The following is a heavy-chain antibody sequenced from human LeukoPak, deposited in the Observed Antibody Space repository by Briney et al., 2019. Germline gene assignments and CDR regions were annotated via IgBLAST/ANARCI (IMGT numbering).Heavy chain of an antibody. CDR1: GYIFTTYW. CDR3: ARMIGLGEVSPYFDY. V-gene: IGHV5-51*01. CDR2: IYLRDSDI. D-gene: IGHD3-16*01. J-gene: IGHJ4*02. Sequence: GESLKISCKGSGYIFTTYWIAWVRQMPGKGLEWMGIIYLRDSDIRYSPPFQGQVTISADKSISTAYLQWNSLKASDTAMYYCARMIGLGEVSPYFDYWGQGSLVTVSS.